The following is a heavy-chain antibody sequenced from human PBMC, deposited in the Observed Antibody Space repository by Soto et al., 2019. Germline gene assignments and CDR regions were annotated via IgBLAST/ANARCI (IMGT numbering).Heavy chain of an antibody. CDR1: GYTFTGHY. J-gene: IGHJ6*02. D-gene: IGHD6-13*01. Sequence: ASVKVSCKASGYTFTGHYMHWVRQAPGQGLEWMGWINPNSGGTKYAQKFQGWVTMTRDTSISTAYMELGRLRSDDTAVYYCARSRVAAAKSYYYYYGMDVWGQGTTVNVS. CDR3: ARSRVAAAKSYYYYYGMDV. V-gene: IGHV1-2*04. CDR2: INPNSGGT.